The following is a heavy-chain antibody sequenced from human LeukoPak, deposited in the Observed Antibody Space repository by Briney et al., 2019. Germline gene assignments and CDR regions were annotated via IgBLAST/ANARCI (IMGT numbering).Heavy chain of an antibody. D-gene: IGHD3-9*01. CDR2: IWYDGSNK. V-gene: IGHV3-33*01. Sequence: GRSLRLPCAASGFTFSSYGMHWVRQAPGKGLEWVAVIWYDGSNKYYADSVKGRFTISRDSSKNTLYLQMNSLRAEDTAVYYCARATRGILRYFDWLSHFDYWGQGTLVTVSS. CDR3: ARATRGILRYFDWLSHFDY. J-gene: IGHJ4*02. CDR1: GFTFSSYG.